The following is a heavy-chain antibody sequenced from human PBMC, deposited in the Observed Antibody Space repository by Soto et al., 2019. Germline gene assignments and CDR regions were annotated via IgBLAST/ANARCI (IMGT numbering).Heavy chain of an antibody. Sequence: ASVKVSCKASGYPFTIYAIHWVRQAPGQSLEWMGWINPGNGDTKYSQIFQGRVTITWDTSARTAYMDLSSLISEDTADYYCARDSSSSRSFDDWGQGARVTV. CDR1: GYPFTIYA. D-gene: IGHD6-6*01. J-gene: IGHJ4*02. V-gene: IGHV1-3*01. CDR3: ARDSSSSRSFDD. CDR2: INPGNGDT.